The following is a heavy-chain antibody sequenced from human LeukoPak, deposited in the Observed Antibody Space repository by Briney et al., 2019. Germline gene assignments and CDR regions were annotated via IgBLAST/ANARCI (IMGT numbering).Heavy chain of an antibody. CDR1: GFTFSSYA. CDR3: TKTAPAAIYWFDP. J-gene: IGHJ5*02. D-gene: IGHD2-2*02. CDR2: ISGSGGST. V-gene: IGHV3-23*01. Sequence: GGSLRLSCTASGFTFSSYAMTWVRQAPEKGLEWVLAISGSGGSTYYADSVKGRFTISRDNSKNTLYLQMNSLRAEDTAVYYCTKTAPAAIYWFDPWGQGTLVTVSS.